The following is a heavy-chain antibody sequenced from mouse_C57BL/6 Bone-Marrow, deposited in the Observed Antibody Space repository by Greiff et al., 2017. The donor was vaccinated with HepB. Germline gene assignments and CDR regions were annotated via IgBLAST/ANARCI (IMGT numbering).Heavy chain of an antibody. J-gene: IGHJ3*01. Sequence: EVKLVESGAELVRPGASVKLSCTASGFNIKDDYMHWVKQRPEQGLEWIGWIDPENGDTEYASKFQGKATITADTSSNTAYLQLSSLTSEDTAVYYCTTLRWLWAWFAYWGQGTLVTVSA. V-gene: IGHV14-4*01. CDR1: GFNIKDDY. D-gene: IGHD2-3*01. CDR2: IDPENGDT. CDR3: TTLRWLWAWFAY.